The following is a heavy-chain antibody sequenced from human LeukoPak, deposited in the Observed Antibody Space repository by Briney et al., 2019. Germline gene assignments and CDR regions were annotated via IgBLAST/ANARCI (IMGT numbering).Heavy chain of an antibody. D-gene: IGHD6-19*01. Sequence: GGSLRLSCVASGFTFSTFAMIWVRQPPGKGLEWVSSIFPSSGEIHYADSVRGRFTISRDNSKSTLSPQMNSLRVEDTAIYYCAKDQRSGWYEMVYWGQGTLVTVSS. CDR1: GFTFSTFA. CDR3: AKDQRSGWYEMVY. J-gene: IGHJ4*02. V-gene: IGHV3-23*01. CDR2: IFPSSGEI.